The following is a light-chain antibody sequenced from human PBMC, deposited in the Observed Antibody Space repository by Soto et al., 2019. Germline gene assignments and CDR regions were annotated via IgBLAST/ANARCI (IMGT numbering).Light chain of an antibody. V-gene: IGKV3-20*01. J-gene: IGKJ5*01. CDR2: GAS. CDR1: QRVSSTS. CDR3: QQSGSSPPIT. Sequence: EIVVTQSTGTLSLSPGERATLSCRASQRVSSTSLAWYQQKPGQAPRLLIYGASSRATDIPDRFSGSGSGTDFTLTISGLEPEDFGVYYCQQSGSSPPITFGHGTRLEIK.